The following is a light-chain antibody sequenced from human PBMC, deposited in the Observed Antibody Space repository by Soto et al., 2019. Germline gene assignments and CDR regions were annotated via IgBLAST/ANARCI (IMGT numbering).Light chain of an antibody. CDR3: LLSCSGARV. CDR2: DTN. CDR1: TGAVTNGHY. V-gene: IGLV7-46*01. Sequence: QAVVTQETSLTVSPGGTVTLTCGSSTGAVTNGHYPYWFQQKPGQAPRTLIYDTNNRHSWTPARFSASLLGGKAALTLSGAQPEDEAEYYCLLSCSGARVFGGGTKVTVL. J-gene: IGLJ2*01.